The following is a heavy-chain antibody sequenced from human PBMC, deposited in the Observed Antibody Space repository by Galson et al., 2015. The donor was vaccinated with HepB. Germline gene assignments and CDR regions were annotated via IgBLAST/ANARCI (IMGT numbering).Heavy chain of an antibody. V-gene: IGHV3-11*06. CDR3: ARGENRQQLMRSYFFGMDV. CDR2: INSRSDKT. D-gene: IGHD6-13*01. J-gene: IGHJ6*02. CDR1: GFTVRTNS. Sequence: SLRLSCAASGFTVRTNSMSWVRQAPGKGLEWISHINSRSDKTYYAGSVRGRFTISRNNAANYVYLEMSSLRVEDTGVYFWARGENRQQLMRSYFFGMDVWGPGTTVIVSS.